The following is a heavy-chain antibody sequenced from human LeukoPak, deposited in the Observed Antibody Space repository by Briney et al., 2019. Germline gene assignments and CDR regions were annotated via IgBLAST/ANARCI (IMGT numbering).Heavy chain of an antibody. D-gene: IGHD3-10*01. CDR3: ARKVYYGSGSYDY. V-gene: IGHV4-4*02. CDR2: IYHSGSA. J-gene: IGHJ4*02. CDR1: GGSISSTNW. Sequence: PSGTLSLTCAVSGGSISSTNWWTWVRQPPGKGLEWIGEIYHSGSANYNPSLKGRVTISVDKSSNQFSLKLSSVTAADTAVYYCARKVYYGSGSYDYWGQGTLVTVSS.